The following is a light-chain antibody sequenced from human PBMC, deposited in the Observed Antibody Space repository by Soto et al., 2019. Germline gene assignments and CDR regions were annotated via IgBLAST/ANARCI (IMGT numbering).Light chain of an antibody. CDR2: AVS. CDR3: LQDYNYPLT. Sequence: AVQMTQSPSSLSASVGDRVIMTFRASQDIRNYLGWYQQKPGRAPKLVIYAVSSLQSGVPSRFSGSGSGTDFTLTISSLQPEDFATYYCLQDYNYPLTFGGGTKVDIK. J-gene: IGKJ4*01. CDR1: QDIRNY. V-gene: IGKV1-6*01.